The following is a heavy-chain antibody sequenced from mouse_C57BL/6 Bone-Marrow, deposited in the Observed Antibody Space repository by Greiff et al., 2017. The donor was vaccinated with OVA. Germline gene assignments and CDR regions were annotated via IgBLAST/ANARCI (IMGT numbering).Heavy chain of an antibody. CDR3: TRGPITTVFDY. V-gene: IGHV5-9-1*02. CDR2: ISSGGDYI. J-gene: IGHJ2*01. CDR1: GFTFSSYA. Sequence: EVHLVESGAGLVKPGGSLKLSCAASGFTFSSYAMSWVRQTPEKRLEWVAYISSGGDYIYYADTVKGRFTISRDNARNTLYLQMSSLKSEDTAMYYCTRGPITTVFDYWGQGTTLTVSS. D-gene: IGHD1-1*01.